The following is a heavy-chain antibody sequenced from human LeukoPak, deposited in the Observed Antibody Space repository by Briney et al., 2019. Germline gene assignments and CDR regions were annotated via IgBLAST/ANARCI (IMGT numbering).Heavy chain of an antibody. CDR1: GFTFDDYG. Sequence: PGGSLRLSCTASGFTFDDYGMSWVRQAPGKGLEWVAVISYDGSNKYYADSVKGRFTISRDNSKNTLYLQMNSLRAEDTAVYYCARDGAEVPAYYYYYMDVWGKGTTVTVSS. J-gene: IGHJ6*03. V-gene: IGHV3-30*03. D-gene: IGHD2-2*01. CDR2: ISYDGSNK. CDR3: ARDGAEVPAYYYYYMDV.